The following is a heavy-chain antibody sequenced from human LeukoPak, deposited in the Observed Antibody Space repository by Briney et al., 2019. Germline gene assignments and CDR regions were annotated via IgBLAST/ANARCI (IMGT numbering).Heavy chain of an antibody. J-gene: IGHJ4*02. V-gene: IGHV3-23*01. CDR3: AKRNSSGWYYFDY. Sequence: GGSLRLSCEASGFTFRSYAMSWVRQAPGKGLEWVPLISNSGVNTYYANSVKGRFTISRDNSKNTLYLQMNSLRDEDTAIYYCAKRNSSGWYYFDYWGQGTLVTVSS. CDR2: ISNSGVNT. D-gene: IGHD6-19*01. CDR1: GFTFRSYA.